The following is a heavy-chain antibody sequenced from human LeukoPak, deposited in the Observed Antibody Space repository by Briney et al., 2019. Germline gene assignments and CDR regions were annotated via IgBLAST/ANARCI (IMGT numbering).Heavy chain of an antibody. J-gene: IGHJ6*03. Sequence: SVKVSCKACGGTFSSYAISWVRQAPGQGLEWMGGIIPIFGTANYAQKFQGRVTITADKSTSTAYMELSSLRSEDTAVYYCARPIAAHTYYYYYMDVWGKGTTVTVSS. CDR3: ARPIAAHTYYYYYMDV. CDR2: IIPIFGTA. CDR1: GGTFSSYA. D-gene: IGHD6-6*01. V-gene: IGHV1-69*06.